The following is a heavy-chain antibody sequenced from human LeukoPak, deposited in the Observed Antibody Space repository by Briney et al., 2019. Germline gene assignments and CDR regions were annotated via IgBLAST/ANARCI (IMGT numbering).Heavy chain of an antibody. J-gene: IGHJ6*02. CDR3: AIDVVVVPAAIHYGMDV. V-gene: IGHV4-34*12. Sequence: SETLSLTCAVYGGSFSDYFWGWIRQPPGKGLEWIGEIIHSGRTYYNPSLKSRVTTSVDTSKNQFSLNLSSVTAADTAVYYCAIDVVVVPAAIHYGMDVWGQGTTVTVSS. CDR2: IIHSGRT. D-gene: IGHD2-2*01. CDR1: GGSFSDYF.